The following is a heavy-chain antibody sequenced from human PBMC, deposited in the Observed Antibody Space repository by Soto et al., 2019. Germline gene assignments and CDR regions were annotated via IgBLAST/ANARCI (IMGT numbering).Heavy chain of an antibody. CDR3: ARGFSSSWYVYYGMDV. CDR1: GFTFISYG. Sequence: QVQLVESGGGVVQPGRSLRLSCAASGFTFISYGMHWVRQAPVKGLEWVAVIWYDGSNKYYADSVKGRFTISRDNSQNTLDLQMNSLRAEDTAVYYCARGFSSSWYVYYGMDVWGQGATVTVSS. CDR2: IWYDGSNK. V-gene: IGHV3-33*01. J-gene: IGHJ6*02. D-gene: IGHD6-13*01.